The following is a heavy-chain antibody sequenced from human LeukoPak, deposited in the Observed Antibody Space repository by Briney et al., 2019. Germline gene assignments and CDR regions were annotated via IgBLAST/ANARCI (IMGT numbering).Heavy chain of an antibody. Sequence: GGSLRLSCAASGFTFSSYWMSWVRQAPGKGLEWVANMKEDGSEKYYVDSVKGRFTISRDNAKNSLYLQMSGLRAEDTALYYCARDSSTGLKYFDYWGQGTLVTVSS. CDR2: MKEDGSEK. CDR1: GFTFSSYW. J-gene: IGHJ4*02. CDR3: ARDSSTGLKYFDY. D-gene: IGHD1-14*01. V-gene: IGHV3-7*01.